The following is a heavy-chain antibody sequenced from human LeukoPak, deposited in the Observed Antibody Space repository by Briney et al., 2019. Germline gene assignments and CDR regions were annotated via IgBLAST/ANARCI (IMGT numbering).Heavy chain of an antibody. CDR2: INSDGSIT. CDR3: ASSTQISKYADY. CDR1: GFTFSTYG. D-gene: IGHD2-2*01. V-gene: IGHV3-74*01. Sequence: PGGSLGLSCAASGFTFSTYGMNWVRQAPGKGLVWVSRINSDGSITTYADSVRGRFTISRDNAKSTLYLQMNSLRAEDTAVYYCASSTQISKYADYWGQGALVTVSS. J-gene: IGHJ4*02.